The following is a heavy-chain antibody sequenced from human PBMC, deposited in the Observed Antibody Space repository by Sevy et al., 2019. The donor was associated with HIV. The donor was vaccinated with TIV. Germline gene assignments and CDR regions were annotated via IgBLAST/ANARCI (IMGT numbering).Heavy chain of an antibody. V-gene: IGHV1-24*01. D-gene: IGHD1-26*01. CDR3: ATDTAREGSRNDAFDI. CDR1: GYTLTELY. CDR2: FDPEDGET. J-gene: IGHJ3*02. Sequence: ASVKVSCKVSGYTLTELYMHWVRQAPGKGLEWMGGFDPEDGETIYAQKFQGRVTMTEDTSTDTAYMELSSLRSEDTAVYYCATDTAREGSRNDAFDIWGQGTMVTVSS.